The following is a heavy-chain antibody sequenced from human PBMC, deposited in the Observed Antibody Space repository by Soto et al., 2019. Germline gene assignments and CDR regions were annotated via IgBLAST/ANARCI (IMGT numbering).Heavy chain of an antibody. CDR2: FYYSGNT. CDR3: ARGGYSSGCFWVFDY. D-gene: IGHD6-19*01. V-gene: IGHV4-59*01. Sequence: SETLSRTCIVSCGSISSYYWRCIRQPPWKGLEWIVYFYYSGNTNYNPSLKSRVTIPVDTSKNQFSLKLSSVTAADTAVSYCARGGYSSGCFWVFDYCGQGSMVIVSS. CDR1: CGSISSYY. J-gene: IGHJ4*02.